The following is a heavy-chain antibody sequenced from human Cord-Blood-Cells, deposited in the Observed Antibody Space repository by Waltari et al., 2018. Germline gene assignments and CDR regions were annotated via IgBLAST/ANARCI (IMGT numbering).Heavy chain of an antibody. V-gene: IGHV4-39*01. CDR1: GGSISSSSYY. CDR2: IYYSGST. Sequence: QLQLQESGPGLVKPSETLSLTCTVSGGSISSSSYYWAWIRLHPGKGLEWIGSIYYSGSTYYNPSLKSRVTISVDTSKNQFSLKLSSVTAADTAVYYCARPTTVTTLAGWYFDLWGRGTLVTVSS. D-gene: IGHD4-17*01. CDR3: ARPTTVTTLAGWYFDL. J-gene: IGHJ2*01.